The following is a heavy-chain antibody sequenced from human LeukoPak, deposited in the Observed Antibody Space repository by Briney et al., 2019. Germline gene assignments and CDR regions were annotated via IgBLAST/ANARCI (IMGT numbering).Heavy chain of an antibody. CDR1: GYTFTGYY. V-gene: IGHV1-2*02. CDR2: INPNSGGI. J-gene: IGHJ4*02. CDR3: ARSNDILTGYYSHDY. D-gene: IGHD3-9*01. Sequence: ASVKVSCKASGYTFTGYYMHWVRQAPGQGLEWMGWINPNSGGINYAQKFQGRVTMTRDTSISTAYMELSRLRSDDTAVYYCARSNDILTGYYSHDYWGQGTLVTVSS.